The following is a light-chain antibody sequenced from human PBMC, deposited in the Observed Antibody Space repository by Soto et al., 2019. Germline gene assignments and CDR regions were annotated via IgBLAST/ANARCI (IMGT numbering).Light chain of an antibody. Sequence: QSVLAQPASVSGSPGQSITISCTGTSSDIGGYNYVSWYQQHPGKVPKFMIYEVSNRPSGVSDRFSGSKSGNTASLTISGLQAEDEADYYCSSYTSSNTFVSGNGTKVTVL. V-gene: IGLV2-14*01. CDR2: EVS. CDR3: SSYTSSNTFV. J-gene: IGLJ1*01. CDR1: SSDIGGYNY.